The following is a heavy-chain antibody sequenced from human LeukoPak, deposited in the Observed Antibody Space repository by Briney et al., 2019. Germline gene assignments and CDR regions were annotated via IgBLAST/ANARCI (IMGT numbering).Heavy chain of an antibody. J-gene: IGHJ4*02. CDR3: ARDTGSYYGVFSY. V-gene: IGHV4-38-2*02. D-gene: IGHD1-26*01. Sequence: SSETLSLTCAVSGYSIISNGYYWGWIRQPPGKGLEWIGSISHSGTTYYNPSLKSRVTISVDTSKNQFSLKLDSVTAADTAVYYCARDTGSYYGVFSYWGQGTLVTVSS. CDR1: GYSIISNGYY. CDR2: ISHSGTT.